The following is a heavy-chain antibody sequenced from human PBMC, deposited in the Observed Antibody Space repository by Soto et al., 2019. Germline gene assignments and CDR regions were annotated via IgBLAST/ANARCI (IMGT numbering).Heavy chain of an antibody. V-gene: IGHV1-8*01. CDR2: MNPNIGNT. CDR3: AIALYYDSSGIDY. Sequence: ASVKVSCKASGYTFTSYDINWVRQATGQGLEWMGWMNPNIGNTGYAQKFQGRVTMTRNTSISTAYMELSSLRFEDTAVYYCAIALYYDSSGIDYWGQGTLVTVSS. CDR1: GYTFTSYD. J-gene: IGHJ4*02. D-gene: IGHD3-22*01.